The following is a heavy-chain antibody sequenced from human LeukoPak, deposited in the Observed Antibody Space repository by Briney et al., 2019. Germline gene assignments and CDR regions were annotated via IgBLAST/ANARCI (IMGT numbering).Heavy chain of an antibody. V-gene: IGHV1-2*02. CDR2: INPNSGDT. CDR3: ARPAYYDILTDDPSNNWFDP. Sequence: ASVTVSFKPSGYTFNGYYMHWVRQAPGQGLEWMGWINPNSGDTNYAQKFQGRVTMTSDTSISTAYMELRRLRSDDTAVYYCARPAYYDILTDDPSNNWFDPWGQGTLVTVSS. J-gene: IGHJ5*02. CDR1: GYTFNGYY. D-gene: IGHD3-9*01.